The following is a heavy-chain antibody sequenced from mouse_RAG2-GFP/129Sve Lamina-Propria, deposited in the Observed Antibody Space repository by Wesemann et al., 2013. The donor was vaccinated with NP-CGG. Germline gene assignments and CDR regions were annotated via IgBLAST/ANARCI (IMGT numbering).Heavy chain of an antibody. CDR2: IYPGNSDT. CDR1: GYTFTSYW. CDR3: TREETAWFAY. Sequence: VQLQQPGAELVKPGASVKLSCKASGYTFTSYWMHWVKQRPGQGLEWIGAIYPGNSDTSYNQKFKGKAKLTAVTSASTAYMELSSLTNEDSAVYYCTREETAWFAYWGQGTLVTVSA. J-gene: IGHJ3*01. V-gene: IGHV1-5*01.